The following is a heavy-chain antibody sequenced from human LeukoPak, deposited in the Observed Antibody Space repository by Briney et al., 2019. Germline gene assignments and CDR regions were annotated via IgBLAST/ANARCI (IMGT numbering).Heavy chain of an antibody. D-gene: IGHD4-23*01. J-gene: IGHJ4*02. CDR3: ARGDYGGNDFDY. Sequence: SETLSLTCTVSGGSISSYYWSWIRQPPGKGLEWIGYIYYSGSTNYNPSLKSRVTISVDTSKNQFSLKLSSVTAADTAVYYCARGDYGGNDFDYWGQGTLVTVSS. V-gene: IGHV4-59*01. CDR1: GGSISSYY. CDR2: IYYSGST.